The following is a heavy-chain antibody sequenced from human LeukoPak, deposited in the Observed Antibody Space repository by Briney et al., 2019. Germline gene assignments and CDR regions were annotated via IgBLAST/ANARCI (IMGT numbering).Heavy chain of an antibody. CDR2: MNPNSGNT. CDR3: TRGSSGRRDN. V-gene: IGHV1-8*01. J-gene: IGHJ4*02. CDR1: GYTFTSCD. Sequence: GASVTVSFKASGYTFTSCDINWVRQAAGQGLAWMGWMNPNSGNTGYVQSFQGRITMTRDISIGTAYMELSNLTSEDTAIYYCTRGSSGRRDNWGQGTLVTVSA. D-gene: IGHD6-19*01.